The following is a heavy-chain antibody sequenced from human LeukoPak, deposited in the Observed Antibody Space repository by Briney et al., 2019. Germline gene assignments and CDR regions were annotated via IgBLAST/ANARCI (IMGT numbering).Heavy chain of an antibody. CDR1: GGSINSSKW. CDR2: IYHSGST. V-gene: IGHV4-4*02. Sequence: SETLSLTCAVSGGSINSSKWWNWVRQPPGKGLEWIGEIYHSGSTNYNPSLKSRVTISVDKSKNQFSLNLSSVTAADTAVYYCARGRASSWSPFTYWGQGILVTVSS. CDR3: ARGRASSWSPFTY. D-gene: IGHD6-19*01. J-gene: IGHJ4*02.